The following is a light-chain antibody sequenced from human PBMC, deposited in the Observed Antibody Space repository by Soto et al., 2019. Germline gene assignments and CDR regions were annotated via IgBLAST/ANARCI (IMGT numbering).Light chain of an antibody. Sequence: GDRVTVTCRASQGISNYLAWYQQKPGKVPELLIYAASTLQSGVPSRFSGSGSGTDFTLTISGLQPEDVATYYCQKYNSAALTFGGGTKVEIK. CDR1: QGISNY. J-gene: IGKJ4*01. CDR3: QKYNSAALT. CDR2: AAS. V-gene: IGKV1-27*01.